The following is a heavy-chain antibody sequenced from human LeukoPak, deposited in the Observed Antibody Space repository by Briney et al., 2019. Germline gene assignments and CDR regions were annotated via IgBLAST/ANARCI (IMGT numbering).Heavy chain of an antibody. CDR1: GFTFSIYW. CDR3: AKRRYGDYGDFDY. D-gene: IGHD4-17*01. J-gene: IGHJ4*02. CDR2: SDCDGSDT. Sequence: PGGSLRLSCAASGFTFSIYWMYWVRQAPGKGLMRVSRSDCDGSDTTYVDSVKGRFSVARDNSKNTVYLQMNSLRAEDTVVYYCAKRRYGDYGDFDYWGQGTLVTVSS. V-gene: IGHV3-74*01.